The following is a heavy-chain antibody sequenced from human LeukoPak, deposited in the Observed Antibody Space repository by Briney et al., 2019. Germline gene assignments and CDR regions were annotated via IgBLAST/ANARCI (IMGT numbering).Heavy chain of an antibody. CDR1: GGSISSGGYY. Sequence: SETLSLTCTVSGGSISSGGYYWSRIRQHPGQGLESIGYIYYSGRTYYNPAINSLVTISVNTSKNQFSLKMSPVTAEDTVVYYFFFKQKTAYDIYCSGGSCYYGAFDIWGQGTMVTVSS. V-gene: IGHV4-31*01. CDR3: FFKQKTAYDIYCSGGSCYYGAFDI. D-gene: IGHD2-15*01. CDR2: IYYSGRT. J-gene: IGHJ3*02.